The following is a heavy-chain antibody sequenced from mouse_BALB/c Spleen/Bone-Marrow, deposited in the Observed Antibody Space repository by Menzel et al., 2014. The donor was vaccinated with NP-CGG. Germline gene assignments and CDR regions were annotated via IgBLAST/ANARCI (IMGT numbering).Heavy chain of an antibody. D-gene: IGHD2-14*01. J-gene: IGHJ3*01. CDR1: GCTFTDYN. Sequence: QLVESGPELVKPGASVKISCKASGCTFTDYNMHWVKQSHGKSLGWIGYIYPYNGGTGYNQKFKSKATLTVDNSSSTAYMELRSLTSEDSAVYYCATYYRYDWFAYWGQGTLVTVSA. CDR3: ATYYRYDWFAY. CDR2: IYPYNGGT. V-gene: IGHV1S29*02.